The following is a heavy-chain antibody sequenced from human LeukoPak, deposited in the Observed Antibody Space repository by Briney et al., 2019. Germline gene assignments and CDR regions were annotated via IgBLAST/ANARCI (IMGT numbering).Heavy chain of an antibody. CDR3: ARGYNSGWYAY. CDR2: IFYSGST. Sequence: SETLSLTCTVSGGSISRYDWSWIRQPPGKGLEWIGYIFYSGSTHYNPSLNSRATISVDTSRNQFSLKVNSVTAADTAVYYCARGYNSGWYAYWGQGTLVTVSS. V-gene: IGHV4-59*08. D-gene: IGHD6-19*01. J-gene: IGHJ4*02. CDR1: GGSISRYD.